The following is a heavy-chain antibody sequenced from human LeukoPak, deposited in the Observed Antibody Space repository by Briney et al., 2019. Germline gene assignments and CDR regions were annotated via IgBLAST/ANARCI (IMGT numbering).Heavy chain of an antibody. CDR3: ARARLDAFDI. D-gene: IGHD6-25*01. CDR2: IYSGGST. V-gene: IGHV3-53*01. Sequence: GRSLRLSCAASGFTVSSNYMSWVRQAPGKGLEWVSVIYSGGSTYYADSVKGRFTISRDNSKNTLYLQMNSLRAEDTAVYYCARARLDAFDIWGQGTMVTVSS. J-gene: IGHJ3*02. CDR1: GFTVSSNY.